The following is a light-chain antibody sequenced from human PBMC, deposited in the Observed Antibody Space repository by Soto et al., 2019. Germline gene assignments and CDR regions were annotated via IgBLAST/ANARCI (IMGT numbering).Light chain of an antibody. CDR1: QSITNW. Sequence: DIQMTQSPSTLSASVGDRVTITCRVSQSITNWLAWYQQKPGKAPKLLIYKASNLETGVPSRFSGSGSGTEFPLTISSLQPDDFATYYCQQYITYSPWTFGQGTKVDFK. J-gene: IGKJ1*01. V-gene: IGKV1-5*03. CDR3: QQYITYSPWT. CDR2: KAS.